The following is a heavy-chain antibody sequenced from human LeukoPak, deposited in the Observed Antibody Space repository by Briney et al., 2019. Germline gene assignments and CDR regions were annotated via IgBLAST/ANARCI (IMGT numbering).Heavy chain of an antibody. CDR2: MNPNSGNT. D-gene: IGHD6-13*01. CDR1: GYTFTSYD. J-gene: IGHJ6*03. V-gene: IGHV1-8*01. CDR3: ARAGVAAAVSYYYYMDV. Sequence: ASVKVSCKASGYTFTSYDINWVRQATGQGLEWMGWMNPNSGNTGHAQKFQGRVTMTRNTSISTAYMELSSLRSEDTAVYYCARAGVAAAVSYYYYMDVWGKGTTVTVSS.